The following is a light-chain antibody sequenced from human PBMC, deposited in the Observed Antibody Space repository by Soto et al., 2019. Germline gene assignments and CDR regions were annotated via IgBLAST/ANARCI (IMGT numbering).Light chain of an antibody. Sequence: DIQMTQSPSSLSASVGDRVTITCRASQVISNYLAWYQQKPGKVPKLLIYAASTLQSGVPSRFSGSGSGTDFTLTISSLQPEDFATYYCQQSYSTPITFGQGTRLEIK. CDR2: AAS. CDR3: QQSYSTPIT. V-gene: IGKV1-27*01. J-gene: IGKJ5*01. CDR1: QVISNY.